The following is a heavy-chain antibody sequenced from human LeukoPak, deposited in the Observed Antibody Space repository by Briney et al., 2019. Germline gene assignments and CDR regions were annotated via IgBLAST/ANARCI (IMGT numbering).Heavy chain of an antibody. V-gene: IGHV3-9*01. D-gene: IGHD3-10*01. Sequence: PGGSLRLSCAASGFTFDDYAMHWVRQAPGKGLEWVSGISWNSGSIGYADSVKGRFTISRDNAKNSLYLQMNSLRAEDTALYYCAKDKDYGSGREAFDIWGQGTMVTVSS. CDR1: GFTFDDYA. CDR2: ISWNSGSI. CDR3: AKDKDYGSGREAFDI. J-gene: IGHJ3*02.